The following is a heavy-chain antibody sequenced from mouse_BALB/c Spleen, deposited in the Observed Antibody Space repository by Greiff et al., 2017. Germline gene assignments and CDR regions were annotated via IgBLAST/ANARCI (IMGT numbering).Heavy chain of an antibody. CDR1: GFTFSDYY. J-gene: IGHJ4*01. CDR3: ARDTTVVATDAMDY. D-gene: IGHD1-1*01. CDR2: ISDGGSYT. V-gene: IGHV5-4*02. Sequence: DVKLVESGGGLVKPGGSLKLSCAASGFTFSDYYMYWVRQTPEKRLEWVATISDGGSYTYYPDSVKGRFTISRDNAKNNLYLQMSSLKSEDTAMYYCARDTTVVATDAMDYWGQGTSVTVSS.